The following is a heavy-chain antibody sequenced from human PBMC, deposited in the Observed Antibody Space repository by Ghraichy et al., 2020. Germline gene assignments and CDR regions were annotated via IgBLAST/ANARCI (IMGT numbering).Heavy chain of an antibody. CDR2: IYYSGST. Sequence: SQTLSLTCTVSGGSISSYYWSWIRQPPGKGLEWIGYIYYSGSTNYNPSLKSRVTISVDTSKNQFSLKLSSVTAADTAVYYCARESPPYYYGSDSPVDYWGQGTLVTVSS. J-gene: IGHJ4*02. V-gene: IGHV4-59*01. D-gene: IGHD3-10*01. CDR1: GGSISSYY. CDR3: ARESPPYYYGSDSPVDY.